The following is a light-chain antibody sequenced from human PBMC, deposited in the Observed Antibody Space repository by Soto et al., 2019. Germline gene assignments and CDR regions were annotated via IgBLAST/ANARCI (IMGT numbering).Light chain of an antibody. J-gene: IGLJ2*01. CDR1: SSNIGSNY. CDR3: AAWGDSLSGVV. V-gene: IGLV1-47*01. CDR2: RNN. Sequence: QSVLTQPPSASGTPGQRVTISCSGSSSNIGSNYVFWYQHLPGTAPKLLIYRNNQRPSGVPDRFSGSKSGTSASLAISGLRSEDETDYYCAAWGDSLSGVVFGGGTKLTVL.